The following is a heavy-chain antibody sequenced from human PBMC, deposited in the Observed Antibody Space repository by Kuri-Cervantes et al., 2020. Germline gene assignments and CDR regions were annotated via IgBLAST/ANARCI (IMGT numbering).Heavy chain of an antibody. V-gene: IGHV4-39*01. D-gene: IGHD3-22*01. Sequence: SETLSLTCTVSGGSISSSSYYWGWIRQPPGKGLEWIGSIYYSGSTYYNPSLKSRVTISVDTSKNQFSLKLSSVTAADTAVYYCARRGDSSGYQYYFDYWGQGTLVTVSS. CDR1: GGSISSSSYY. CDR3: ARRGDSSGYQYYFDY. CDR2: IYYSGST. J-gene: IGHJ4*02.